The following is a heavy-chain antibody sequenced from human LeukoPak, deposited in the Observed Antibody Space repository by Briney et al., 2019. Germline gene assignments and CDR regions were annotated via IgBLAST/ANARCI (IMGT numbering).Heavy chain of an antibody. V-gene: IGHV3-21*01. J-gene: IGHJ4*02. CDR2: ISSSSSYI. CDR3: ARGTAMAGIDY. Sequence: GGSLRLSCAASGFTFSSYSMNWVRQAPGKGLEWVSSISSSSSYIYYADSVKGRFTISRDNAKNSLYQQMNSLRAEDTAVYYCARGTAMAGIDYWGQGTLVTVSS. D-gene: IGHD5-18*01. CDR1: GFTFSSYS.